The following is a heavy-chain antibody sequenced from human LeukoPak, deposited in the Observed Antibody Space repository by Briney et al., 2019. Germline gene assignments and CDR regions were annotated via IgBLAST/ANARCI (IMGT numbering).Heavy chain of an antibody. CDR3: ARCLHDYGCLGYFDY. D-gene: IGHD4/OR15-4a*01. V-gene: IGHV6-1*01. J-gene: IGHJ4*02. CDR2: TYYRSKWYY. Sequence: SQTLSLTCAISGDSVSSNSAAWTWIRQSPSRGLEWLGRTYYRSKWYYDYAVSVKSRIIINPETSKNECSLQLNSVTPEDTAVYYCARCLHDYGCLGYFDYWGQGTLVTVSS. CDR1: GDSVSSNSAA.